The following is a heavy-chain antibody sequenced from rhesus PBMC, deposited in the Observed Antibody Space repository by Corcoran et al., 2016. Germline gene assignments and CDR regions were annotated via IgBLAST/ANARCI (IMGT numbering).Heavy chain of an antibody. V-gene: IGHV4-173*01. CDR3: ARGSGKYGLGY. J-gene: IGHJ4*01. Sequence: QLQLQESGPGLVKPSETLSLTCAVSGGSIRSNSCSWIRQPPGKGLEGIGRISDSGRNTDSNPSRKTRVTMSTDTSKNQFSLRLSTVTAADTAVYYCARGSGKYGLGYWGQGVLVTVSS. CDR1: GGSIRSNS. D-gene: IGHD6-25*01. CDR2: ISDSGRNT.